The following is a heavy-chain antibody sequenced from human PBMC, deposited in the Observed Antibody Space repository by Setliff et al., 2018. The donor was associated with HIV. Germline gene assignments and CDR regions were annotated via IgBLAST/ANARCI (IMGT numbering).Heavy chain of an antibody. CDR3: TRAQIAAPRPFDY. D-gene: IGHD2-21*01. J-gene: IGHJ4*02. Sequence: PSETLSLTCAVYGGAFSGYYWTWIRQSTGRGLEWIGEVNHKGVANYSPALMRRAAISADTSKNQFSLRLSSVTAADTALYFCTRAQIAAPRPFDYWGQGTLVTVSS. CDR2: VNHKGVA. CDR1: GGAFSGYY. V-gene: IGHV4-34*01.